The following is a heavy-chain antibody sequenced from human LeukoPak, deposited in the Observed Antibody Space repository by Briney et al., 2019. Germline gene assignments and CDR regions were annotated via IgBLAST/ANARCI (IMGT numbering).Heavy chain of an antibody. Sequence: GGSLRLSCAASGFTFSSYAMSWVRQAPGEGLEWVSAISGSGGSTYYADSVKGRFTISRDNSKNTLYLQMNSLRAEDTAVYYCAKPGHSSGWYYYGMDVWGQGTTVTVSS. CDR1: GFTFSSYA. V-gene: IGHV3-23*01. CDR2: ISGSGGST. D-gene: IGHD6-19*01. J-gene: IGHJ6*02. CDR3: AKPGHSSGWYYYGMDV.